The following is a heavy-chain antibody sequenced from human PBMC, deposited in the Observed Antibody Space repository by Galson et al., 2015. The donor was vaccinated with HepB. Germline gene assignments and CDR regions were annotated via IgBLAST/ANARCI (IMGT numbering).Heavy chain of an antibody. J-gene: IGHJ3*01. CDR1: GFTFREQG. CDR3: AKQGPGTVEF. D-gene: IGHD2-8*02. CDR2: VSYDGSAT. V-gene: IGHV3-30*19. Sequence: SLRLSCAASGFTFREQGMQWVRQAPGKGLEWVTLVSYDGSATYYSASVKGWFTISRDNSKNTLYLQMNSLRDEDTAVYYCAKQGPGTVEFWGQGTMVSVSS.